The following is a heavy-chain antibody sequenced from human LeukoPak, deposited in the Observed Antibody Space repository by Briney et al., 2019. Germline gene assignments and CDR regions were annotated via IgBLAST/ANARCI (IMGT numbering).Heavy chain of an antibody. CDR2: IRSSSNYI. CDR3: ARGDSYSSSFGI. J-gene: IGHJ3*02. CDR1: GFTFSSYS. V-gene: IGHV3-21*01. Sequence: GGSLRLSCAASGFTFSSYSMNWVRQAPGKGLEWVSSIRSSSNYIYYADSVKGRFTISRDNAKNSLFLQMNSLRAEDTAVYYCARGDSYSSSFGIWGQGTMVTVSS. D-gene: IGHD6-13*01.